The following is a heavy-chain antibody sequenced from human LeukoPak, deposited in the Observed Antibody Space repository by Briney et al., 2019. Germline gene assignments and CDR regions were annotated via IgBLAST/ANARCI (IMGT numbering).Heavy chain of an antibody. Sequence: GGSLRLSCAASGFTFDDYAMHWVRQAPGKGLEWVSGISWNSGSIGYADSVKGRFTISRDNAKNSLYLQMNSLRAEDTALYYCAKSPPGYYDSSGYQPYYFDYWGQGTLVTVSS. D-gene: IGHD3-22*01. V-gene: IGHV3-9*01. CDR1: GFTFDDYA. CDR3: AKSPPGYYDSSGYQPYYFDY. J-gene: IGHJ4*02. CDR2: ISWNSGSI.